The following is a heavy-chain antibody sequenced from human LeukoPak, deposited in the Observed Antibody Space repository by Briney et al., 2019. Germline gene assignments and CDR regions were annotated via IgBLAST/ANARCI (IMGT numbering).Heavy chain of an antibody. J-gene: IGHJ2*01. CDR2: IKSKTDGGTT. CDR3: STDTRVPDWYFDL. Sequence: GGSLRLSCAASGFTFTNAWMNWVRQAPGKGLEWVGRIKSKTDGGTTDYAAPVKGRFTISRDDSKNTLSLQMNSLQTEDTAVYYCSTDTRVPDWYFDLWGRGTLVTVSS. CDR1: GFTFTNAW. V-gene: IGHV3-15*01.